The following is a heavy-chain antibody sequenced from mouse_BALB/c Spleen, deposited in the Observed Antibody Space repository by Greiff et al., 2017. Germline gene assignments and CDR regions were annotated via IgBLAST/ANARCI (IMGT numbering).Heavy chain of an antibody. J-gene: IGHJ2*01. CDR1: GFTFSDYY. Sequence: DVMLVESGGGLVKPGGSLKLSCAASGFTFSDYYMYWVRQTPEKRLEWVATISDGGSYTYYPDSVKGRFTISRDNAKNNLYLQMSSLKSEDTAMYYCARGGLLTFDYWGQGTTLTVSS. V-gene: IGHV5-4*02. D-gene: IGHD2-10*01. CDR3: ARGGLLTFDY. CDR2: ISDGGSYT.